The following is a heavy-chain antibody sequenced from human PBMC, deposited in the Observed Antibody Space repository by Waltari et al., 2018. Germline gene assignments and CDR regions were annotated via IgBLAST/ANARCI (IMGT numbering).Heavy chain of an antibody. CDR2: VYYSGNT. V-gene: IGHV4-39*01. CDR1: GGSISSSFYY. Sequence: QLQLQESGPGLVKPSETLSLTCTVSGGSISSSFYYWGWIRRPPGPGLEWIGCVYYSGNTFYNPSLKSRVTISVDMSKNKFSLKLSSVTATDTAVYYCARLRSTMGSAGIVDNWGQGTLVTVSS. J-gene: IGHJ4*02. CDR3: ARLRSTMGSAGIVDN. D-gene: IGHD6-13*01.